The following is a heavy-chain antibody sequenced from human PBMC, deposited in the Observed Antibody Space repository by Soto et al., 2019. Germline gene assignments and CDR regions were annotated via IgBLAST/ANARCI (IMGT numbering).Heavy chain of an antibody. J-gene: IGHJ3*02. CDR2: IYPGDSDT. D-gene: IGHD4-17*01. Sequence: PGESLKISCKGSGYSFTSYWIGWVRQMPGKGLEWMGIIYPGDSDTRYSPSFQGQVTISADKSISTAYPQWSSLKASDTAMYYCARGSVTLRYAFDIWGQGKMVTVSS. V-gene: IGHV5-51*01. CDR1: GYSFTSYW. CDR3: ARGSVTLRYAFDI.